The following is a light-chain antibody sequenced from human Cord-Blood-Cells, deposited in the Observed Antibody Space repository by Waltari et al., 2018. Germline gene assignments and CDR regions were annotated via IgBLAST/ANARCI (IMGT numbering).Light chain of an antibody. CDR3: QQRSNWPLT. V-gene: IGKV3-11*01. CDR1: QSVSSY. CDR2: DAS. J-gene: IGKJ5*01. Sequence: EIVLTQSPATLSLSPGDRATLSCRASQSVSSYLAWYQQKPGQAPRLLIYDASNRATGIPARFSGSWSGTDFTLTISSLEPEDFAVYYCQQRSNWPLTFGQGTRLEIK.